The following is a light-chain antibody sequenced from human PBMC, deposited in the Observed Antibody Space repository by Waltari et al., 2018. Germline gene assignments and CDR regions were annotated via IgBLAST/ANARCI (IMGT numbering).Light chain of an antibody. V-gene: IGKV1-5*03. J-gene: IGKJ2*01. CDR2: RAS. Sequence: DIQVTQSPSTLSASVGDSVTITCRTSQSINNWVSWYQQKPGKTPKLLIYRASSLESGVPSRFRGSGSATELTLSISGLQPDDVATYYCQQYNSYPYTFGQGTKVEI. CDR1: QSINNW. CDR3: QQYNSYPYT.